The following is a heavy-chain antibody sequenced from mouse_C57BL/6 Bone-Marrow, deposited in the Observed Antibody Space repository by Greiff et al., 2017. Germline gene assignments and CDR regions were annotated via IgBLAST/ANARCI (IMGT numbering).Heavy chain of an antibody. V-gene: IGHV2-9*01. CDR1: GFSFTSYG. J-gene: IGHJ3*01. CDR3: ASHYYGSSGAWFAY. Sequence: VQLQESGPGLVAPSQSLSITCTVSGFSFTSYGVDWVRQPPGKGLAWLGVIWGGGSTNYNSALMSRLCISKDNSKSQVFLKMNSMQTDDPAMYYCASHYYGSSGAWFAYWGQGTLVTVSA. CDR2: IWGGGST. D-gene: IGHD1-1*01.